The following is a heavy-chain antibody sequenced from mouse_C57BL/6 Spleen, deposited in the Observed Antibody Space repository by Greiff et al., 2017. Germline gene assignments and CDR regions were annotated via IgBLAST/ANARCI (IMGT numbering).Heavy chain of an antibody. CDR3: AKGDPTAQATLFAY. D-gene: IGHD3-2*02. Sequence: VQLQQSGPELVKPGASVKISCKASGYSFTDYNMNWVKQSNGKSLEWIGVINPNYGTTSYNQKFKGKATLTVDQSSSTAYMQLNSLTSEDSAVYYGAKGDPTAQATLFAYWGQGTLVTVSA. CDR1: GYSFTDYN. V-gene: IGHV1-39*01. J-gene: IGHJ3*01. CDR2: INPNYGTT.